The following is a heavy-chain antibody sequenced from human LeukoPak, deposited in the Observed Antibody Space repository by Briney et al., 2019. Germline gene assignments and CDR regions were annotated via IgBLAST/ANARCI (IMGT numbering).Heavy chain of an antibody. CDR3: ARVYYYDSSGYLYYYYGMDV. V-gene: IGHV4-59*12. CDR1: GGSISSYY. Sequence: PSETLSLTCTVSGGSISSYYWSWIRQPPGKGLEWIGYIYYSGSTNYNPSLKSRVTISVDTSKNQFSLKLSSVTAADTAVYYCARVYYYDSSGYLYYYYGMDVWGQGTTVTVSS. J-gene: IGHJ6*02. D-gene: IGHD3-22*01. CDR2: IYYSGST.